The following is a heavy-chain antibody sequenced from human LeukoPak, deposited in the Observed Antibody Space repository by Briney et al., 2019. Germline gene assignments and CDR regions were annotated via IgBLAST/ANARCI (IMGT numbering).Heavy chain of an antibody. V-gene: IGHV1-3*01. Sequence: ASVKVSCEASGYIFINYAIHWVRQAPGQRLEWMGWINAGDGNTRYSQRFQDRVTITRDTAANTAYMEMRSLRSEDMAVYFCALGAFDHWGQGTLVIVSS. J-gene: IGHJ4*02. CDR1: GYIFINYA. CDR2: INAGDGNT. CDR3: ALGAFDH. D-gene: IGHD1-26*01.